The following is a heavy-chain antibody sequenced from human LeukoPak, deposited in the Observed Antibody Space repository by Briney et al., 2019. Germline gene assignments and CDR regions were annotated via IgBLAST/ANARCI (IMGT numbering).Heavy chain of an antibody. CDR3: ARAEHGHLPFGP. V-gene: IGHV4-39*07. CDR1: GGSISSSSYY. CDR2: IYYSGST. J-gene: IGHJ5*02. Sequence: SETLSLTCTVSGGSISSSSYYWGWIRQPPGKGLEWIGSIYYSGSTYYNPSLKSRVTISVDTSKNQFSLKLSSVTAADTAVYYCARAEHGHLPFGPWGQGTLVTVSS. D-gene: IGHD3-10*01.